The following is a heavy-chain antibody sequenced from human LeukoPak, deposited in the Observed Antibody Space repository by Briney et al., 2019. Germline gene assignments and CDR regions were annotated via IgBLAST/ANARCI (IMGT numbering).Heavy chain of an antibody. D-gene: IGHD6-6*01. J-gene: IGHJ4*02. CDR2: IYYSGNT. CDR3: ARQSVRAIAIAARPGNYFDY. CDR1: GGSISSSSDY. V-gene: IGHV4-39*01. Sequence: PSETLSLTCTVSGGSISSSSDYWGWIRQPPGKGLEWIGSIYYSGNTYYNPSLKNRVTISLDTSKNQFSLKLSSVTAADTAVYYCARQSVRAIAIAARPGNYFDYWGQGTLVTVSS.